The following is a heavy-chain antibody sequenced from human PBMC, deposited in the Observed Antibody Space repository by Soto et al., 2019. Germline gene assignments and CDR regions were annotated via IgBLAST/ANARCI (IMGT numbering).Heavy chain of an antibody. V-gene: IGHV1-3*05. D-gene: IGHD6-19*01. CDR1: GYTFTSYA. Sequence: QVQLVQSGAEEKKPGASVKVSCKASGYTFTSYAMHWVRQAPGQRLEWMGWINAGNGNTKYSQKFQGRVTITRDTSASTAYMELRSLRSEDTAVYYCARGVGWYVGFDPWGKGTLVTVSS. CDR3: ARGVGWYVGFDP. J-gene: IGHJ5*02. CDR2: INAGNGNT.